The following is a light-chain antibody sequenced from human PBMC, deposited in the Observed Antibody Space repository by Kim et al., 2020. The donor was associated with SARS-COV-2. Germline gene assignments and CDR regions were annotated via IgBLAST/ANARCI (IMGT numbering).Light chain of an antibody. Sequence: QAGLTQPPSLSRGLRQTATLTCTGNSNNIGNHGASWLQQQQGRPPTLLSYTTDRRPSAISERFSASRSGNTASLTITGLQPEDEADYYCSAWDSSLNAWVFGGGTQLTV. CDR2: TTD. V-gene: IGLV10-54*01. CDR1: SNNIGNHG. J-gene: IGLJ3*02. CDR3: SAWDSSLNAWV.